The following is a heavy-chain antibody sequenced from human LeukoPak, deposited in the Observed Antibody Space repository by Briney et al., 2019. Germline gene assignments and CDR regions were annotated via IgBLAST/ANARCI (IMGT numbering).Heavy chain of an antibody. Sequence: AAVKVSCKASGYTFTSYGISWVRQAPGQGLEWMGWISAYNGNTNYAQKLQGRVTMTTDTSTSTAYMELRSLRSDDTAVYYCARGGGYDSSGYYFDYWGQGTLVTVSS. CDR1: GYTFTSYG. D-gene: IGHD3-22*01. J-gene: IGHJ4*02. CDR2: ISAYNGNT. V-gene: IGHV1-18*01. CDR3: ARGGGYDSSGYYFDY.